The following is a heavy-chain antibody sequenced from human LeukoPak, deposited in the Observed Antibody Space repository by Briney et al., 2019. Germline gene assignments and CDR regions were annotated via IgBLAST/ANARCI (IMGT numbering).Heavy chain of an antibody. D-gene: IGHD2-2*02. CDR1: GFTFSSYS. J-gene: IGHJ4*02. Sequence: GGSLRLSCAASGFTFSSYSMNWVRQAPGKGLEWVSSISSSSSYIYYADSVKGRFTISRDNAKNSLYLQMNSLRAENTAVYYCAREYCSSTSCYTFDYWGQGTLVTVSS. V-gene: IGHV3-21*01. CDR2: ISSSSSYI. CDR3: AREYCSSTSCYTFDY.